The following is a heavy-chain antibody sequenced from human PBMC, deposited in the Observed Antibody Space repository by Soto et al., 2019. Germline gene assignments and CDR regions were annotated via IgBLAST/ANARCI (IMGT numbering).Heavy chain of an antibody. J-gene: IGHJ5*02. CDR2: INHSGST. Sequence: SETLSLTCAVYGGSFSGYYWSWIRQPPGKGLEWIGEINHSGSTNYNPSLKSRVTISVDTSKNQFSLKLSSVTAADTAVYYCARESVPRITIFGVVPNWFDPWGQGTPVTVS. CDR3: ARESVPRITIFGVVPNWFDP. CDR1: GGSFSGYY. D-gene: IGHD3-3*01. V-gene: IGHV4-34*01.